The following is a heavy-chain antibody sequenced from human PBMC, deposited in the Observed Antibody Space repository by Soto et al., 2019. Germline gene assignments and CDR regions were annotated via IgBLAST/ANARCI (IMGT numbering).Heavy chain of an antibody. D-gene: IGHD3-16*01. V-gene: IGHV1-18*01. CDR2: ISPYSGNT. Sequence: QVQLVQSGEEVRKPGSSVKVSCKASGYIFVNYGIAWVRQAPGQGLEWMGWISPYSGNTHYASKVQGRLTMTTDTSASTADRDLGSLTPDYTAVYYCAMVDNYVTPPPQDVWGQGTTVTVSS. CDR1: GYIFVNYG. CDR3: AMVDNYVTPPPQDV. J-gene: IGHJ6*02.